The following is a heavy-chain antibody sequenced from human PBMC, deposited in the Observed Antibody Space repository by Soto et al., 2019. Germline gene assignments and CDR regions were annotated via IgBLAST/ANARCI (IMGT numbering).Heavy chain of an antibody. CDR2: IYYSGST. Sequence: PXESLSLPCTVSGGSINSYLWGWIRQSPGKGLEWIGHIYYSGSTSYSPSLKSRVSISVDTSKNQFSLEVHSVTAADTAVYYCARAGTNMVQFDYWGQGTLVTVSS. CDR1: GGSINSYL. CDR3: ARAGTNMVQFDY. V-gene: IGHV4-59*01. J-gene: IGHJ4*02. D-gene: IGHD3-10*01.